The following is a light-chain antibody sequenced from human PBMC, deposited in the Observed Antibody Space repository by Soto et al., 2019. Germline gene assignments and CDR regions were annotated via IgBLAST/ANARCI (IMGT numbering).Light chain of an antibody. CDR3: QQYSNWPIT. V-gene: IGKV3-15*01. J-gene: IGKJ5*01. CDR1: QSVSSY. Sequence: DIVLTQSPATLSLSQSERATLSCRASQSVSSYLAWYQQKPGQAPRLLNYGASTRGTGIPASCSGSGSGTESTLIICSLQSEDFTFYCCQQYSNWPITFGQGTRLEIK. CDR2: GAS.